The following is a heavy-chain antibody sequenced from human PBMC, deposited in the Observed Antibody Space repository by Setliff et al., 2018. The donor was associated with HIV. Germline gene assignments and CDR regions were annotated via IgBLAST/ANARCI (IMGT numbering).Heavy chain of an antibody. CDR3: ARDDYDISTGYYPD. CDR1: GFTFTGLTFTDYN. J-gene: IGHJ4*02. Sequence: SLRLSCLASGFTFTGLTFTDYNMNWVRQAPGKGLEWVSYISSSNSIYYADSVRGRFTISRDNAKSSLYLQMTSLRAEDTAVYYCARDDYDISTGYYPDWGQGTLVTVSS. V-gene: IGHV3-48*01. D-gene: IGHD3-9*01. CDR2: ISSSNSI.